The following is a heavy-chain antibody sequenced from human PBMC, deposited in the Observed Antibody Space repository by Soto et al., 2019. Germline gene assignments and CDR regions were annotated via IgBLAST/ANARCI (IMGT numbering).Heavy chain of an antibody. CDR3: ARAYYYDSSGYYTGDYYYGMDV. V-gene: IGHV1-18*01. J-gene: IGHJ6*02. Sequence: ASVKVSCKSSGYTFTSYGISWVRQAPGQGLEWMGWISAYNGNTNYAQKLQGRVTMTTDTSTSTAYMELRSLRSDDTAVYYCARAYYYDSSGYYTGDYYYGMDVWGQGTTVTVSS. D-gene: IGHD3-22*01. CDR1: GYTFTSYG. CDR2: ISAYNGNT.